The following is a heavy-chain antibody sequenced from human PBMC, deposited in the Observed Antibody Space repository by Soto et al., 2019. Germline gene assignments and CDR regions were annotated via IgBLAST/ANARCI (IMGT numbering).Heavy chain of an antibody. CDR2: ISYDGSNK. J-gene: IGHJ4*02. CDR3: AKDTSTSYFRYYFDY. Sequence: GGSLRLSCAASGFTFSSYGMHWFRQAPGKGLEWVAVISYDGSNKYYADSVKGRFTISRDNSKNTLYLQMNSLRAEDTAVYYCAKDTSTSYFRYYFDYWGQGALVTVST. D-gene: IGHD2-2*01. CDR1: GFTFSSYG. V-gene: IGHV3-30*18.